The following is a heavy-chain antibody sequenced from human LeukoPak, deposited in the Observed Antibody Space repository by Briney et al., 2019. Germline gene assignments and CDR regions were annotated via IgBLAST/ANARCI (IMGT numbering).Heavy chain of an antibody. CDR2: INHSGST. J-gene: IGHJ5*02. Sequence: PSETLSLTCTVSGGSITSNHWSWIRQPPGKGLEWIGEINHSGSTNYNPSLKSRVTISVDTSKNQFSLKLSSVTAADTAVYYCARGHKHRGRPPRYSGYDRPIDPWGQGTLVTVSS. CDR1: GGSITSNH. D-gene: IGHD5-12*01. V-gene: IGHV4-34*01. CDR3: ARGHKHRGRPPRYSGYDRPIDP.